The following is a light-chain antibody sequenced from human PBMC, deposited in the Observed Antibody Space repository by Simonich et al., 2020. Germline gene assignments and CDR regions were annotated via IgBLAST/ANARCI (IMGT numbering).Light chain of an antibody. CDR1: SSDVGGYNY. CDR3: SSYTSSSTLV. CDR2: DVS. V-gene: IGLV2-14*01. J-gene: IGLJ3*02. Sequence: QSALTQPVSVSGSPGQSITISCTGTSSDVGGYNYVSWYQQHPGKAPKLMIYDVSKRPSGVSNRFSGSKSGNTDSLTISGLQAEDEADYYCSSYTSSSTLVFGGGTKLTVL.